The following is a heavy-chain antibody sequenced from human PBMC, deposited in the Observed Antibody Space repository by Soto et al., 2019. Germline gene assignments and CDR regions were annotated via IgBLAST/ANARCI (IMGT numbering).Heavy chain of an antibody. J-gene: IGHJ6*02. CDR1: GFTVSSNY. D-gene: IGHD5-18*01. CDR3: ARAIGGDSYGYYYYYGMDV. Sequence: GGSLRLSCAASGFTVSSNYMSWVRQAPGKGLEWVSVIYSGGSTYYADSVKGRFTISRHNSKNTLYLQMNSLRAEDTAVYYCARAIGGDSYGYYYYYGMDVWGQGTTVTVSS. CDR2: IYSGGST. V-gene: IGHV3-53*04.